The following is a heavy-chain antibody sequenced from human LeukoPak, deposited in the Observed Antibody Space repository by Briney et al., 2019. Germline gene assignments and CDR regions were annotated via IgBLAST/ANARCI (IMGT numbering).Heavy chain of an antibody. CDR3: ARSRTDDYYDSSGYVPIAFDI. J-gene: IGHJ3*02. CDR1: GGSISSGGYY. CDR2: IYYSGST. Sequence: SETLSLTCTVSGGSISSGGYYWSWIRQHPGKGLEWIGYIYYSGSTYYNPSLKSRVTISVDTSKNQFSLKLSSVTAADTAVYYCARSRTDDYYDSSGYVPIAFDIWGQGTMVTVSS. D-gene: IGHD3-22*01. V-gene: IGHV4-31*03.